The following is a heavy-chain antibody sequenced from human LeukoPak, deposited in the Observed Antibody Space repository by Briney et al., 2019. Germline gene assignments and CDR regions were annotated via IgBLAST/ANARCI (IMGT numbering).Heavy chain of an antibody. CDR1: GGSVSSGSYY. CDR2: IYYSGST. V-gene: IGHV4-61*01. D-gene: IGHD4-17*01. J-gene: IGHJ4*02. Sequence: SETLSLTCTVSGGSVSSGSYYWSWIRQPPGKGLEWIGYIYYSGSTNYNPSLKSRVTISVDTSKNQFSLKLSPVTAADTAVYYCARVTTVTTKAGFDYWGQGTLVTVSS. CDR3: ARVTTVTTKAGFDY.